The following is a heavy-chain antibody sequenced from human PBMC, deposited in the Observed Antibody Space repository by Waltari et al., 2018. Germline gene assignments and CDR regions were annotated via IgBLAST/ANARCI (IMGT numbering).Heavy chain of an antibody. Sequence: EVQLLASGGGLVQSGGSLRPSCAASGFTFSSYAMSWVRQAPGKGLGGVSGIRGSGGSAYDAGSVKGRFNSSRENSKNTLYLQMNSLRAEDTAVYYCAPSRSSGLLGYWGQGTLVTVSS. CDR1: GFTFSSYA. V-gene: IGHV3-23*01. D-gene: IGHD6-19*01. CDR3: APSRSSGLLGY. CDR2: IRGSGGSA. J-gene: IGHJ4*02.